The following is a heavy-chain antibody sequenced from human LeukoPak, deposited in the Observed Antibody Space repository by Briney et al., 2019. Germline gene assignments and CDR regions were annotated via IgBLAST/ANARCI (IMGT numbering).Heavy chain of an antibody. CDR3: ATDRPTIRITMVRGALSV. D-gene: IGHD3-10*01. V-gene: IGHV1-24*01. Sequence: ASVKVSCKVSGYTLTELSMHWVRQAPGKGLEWMGGFDPEDGETIYAQKFQGRVTMTEDTSTDTAHMELSSLRSEDTAVYYCATDRPTIRITMVRGALSVWGQGTTVTVSS. CDR2: FDPEDGET. CDR1: GYTLTELS. J-gene: IGHJ6*02.